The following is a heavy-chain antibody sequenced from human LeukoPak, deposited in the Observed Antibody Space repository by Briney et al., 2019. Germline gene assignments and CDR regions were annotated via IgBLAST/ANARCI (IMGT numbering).Heavy chain of an antibody. D-gene: IGHD1-26*01. CDR2: IWYDGSNK. V-gene: IGHV3-33*08. CDR3: ATDRNSGKYYDY. J-gene: IGHJ4*02. Sequence: PGGSLRLSCAASGFTFNKYAMNWVRQAPGKGLEWVAVIWYDGSNKYYADSVKGRFTISRDNSKDTLYLQTNSLRAEDTAVYYCATDRNSGKYYDYWGQGTLVTVSS. CDR1: GFTFNKYA.